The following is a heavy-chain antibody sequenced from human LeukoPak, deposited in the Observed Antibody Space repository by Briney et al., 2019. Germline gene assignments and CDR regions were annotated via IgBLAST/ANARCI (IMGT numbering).Heavy chain of an antibody. CDR1: GSTFSSYA. V-gene: IGHV3-23*01. CDR3: AKNYYGSGSSSLDY. CDR2: ISGSAGTT. Sequence: GGSLRLSCAASGSTFSSYAMGWVRQAPGKGLEWVSAISGSAGTTYYADSVKGRFTISRDNSKNTLFLQMNSLRAEDTAAYYCAKNYYGSGSSSLDYWGQGTLVTVSS. J-gene: IGHJ4*02. D-gene: IGHD3-10*01.